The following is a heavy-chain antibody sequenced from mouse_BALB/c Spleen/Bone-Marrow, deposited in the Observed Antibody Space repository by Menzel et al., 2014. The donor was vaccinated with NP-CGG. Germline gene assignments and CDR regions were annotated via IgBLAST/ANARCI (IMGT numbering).Heavy chain of an antibody. J-gene: IGHJ4*01. CDR1: GYTFTSNW. D-gene: IGHD4-1*02. Sequence: VQLQQSGAELVKPGASVKLSCKAAGYTFTSNWMHWVKQRPGQGLEWIGETNPSNGRSNYNEKFKSKATLTVDKSSSTAYMQLSRLTSEDSAVYYCARSTGTAPYFYAMDYWGQGTSVTVSS. CDR3: ARSTGTAPYFYAMDY. V-gene: IGHV1S81*02. CDR2: TNPSNGRS.